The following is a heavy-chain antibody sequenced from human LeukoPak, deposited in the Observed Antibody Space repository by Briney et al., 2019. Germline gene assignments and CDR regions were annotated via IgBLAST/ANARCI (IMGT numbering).Heavy chain of an antibody. J-gene: IGHJ4*02. CDR3: TTHIWYNWNYD. CDR2: IKQDGSEK. V-gene: IGHV3-7*03. D-gene: IGHD1-7*01. Sequence: GGSLRLSCAASGFTFSNYWMGWVRQAPGKGLEWVANIKQDGSEKRYVDPVKGRFTISRDNAKSSLYLQMNSLKTEDTAVYYCTTHIWYNWNYDWGQGTLVTVSS. CDR1: GFTFSNYW.